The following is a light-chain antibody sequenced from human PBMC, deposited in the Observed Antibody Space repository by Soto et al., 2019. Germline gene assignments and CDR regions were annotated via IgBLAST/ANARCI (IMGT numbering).Light chain of an antibody. CDR3: ETWDDCWSAVV. CDR2: DNN. Sequence: QSVLTQPPSVSAAPGQKVTISCSGSSSNIGNNYVSWYQQLPGTAPKLLIYDNNKRPSGIPDRFSGSKSGTSATLGITGLQTGDGADYYCETWDDCWSAVVFGGGTK. V-gene: IGLV1-51*01. J-gene: IGLJ2*01. CDR1: SSNIGNNY.